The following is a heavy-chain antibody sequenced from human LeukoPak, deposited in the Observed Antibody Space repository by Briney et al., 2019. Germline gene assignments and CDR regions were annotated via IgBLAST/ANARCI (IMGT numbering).Heavy chain of an antibody. CDR2: IGDDGHP. V-gene: IGHV3-23*01. CDR1: GFTFSSYG. Sequence: GGSLRLSCAASGFTFSSYGMSWVRQAPGKGLDWVSSIGDDGHPYYADSVKGGFTISRDNSKNTLYLQMNSLRAEDTAVYFCAKRGLYYFDSWGQGTLLTVSS. CDR3: AKRGLYYFDS. J-gene: IGHJ4*02.